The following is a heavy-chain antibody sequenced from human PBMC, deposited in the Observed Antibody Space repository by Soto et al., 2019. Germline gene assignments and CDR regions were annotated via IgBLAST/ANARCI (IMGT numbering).Heavy chain of an antibody. CDR1: GFNVSSYS. J-gene: IGHJ6*02. V-gene: IGHV3-21*01. CDR2: ISRSSSNI. D-gene: IGHD6-13*01. CDR3: ARDLKVAAAGTGYYYYGMDV. Sequence: EVQLVESEGGLVKPGGSLRLSCAASGFNVSSYSMNWVRQAPGKGLEWVSSISRSSSNIYYVDSVKGRFTISRDNAKNSLYLQMNSLRAEDTAVYYCARDLKVAAAGTGYYYYGMDVWGQGTTLTVSS.